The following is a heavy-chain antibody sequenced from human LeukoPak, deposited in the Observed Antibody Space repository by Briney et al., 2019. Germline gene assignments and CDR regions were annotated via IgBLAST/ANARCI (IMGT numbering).Heavy chain of an antibody. Sequence: SETLSLTCTVSGGSISSGSYYWGWIRQPPGKGLEWIGSIYYSGSTYYNPSLKSRVTISVDTSNNHFSLKLSSMTAADTAVYYCARHHYGGQNGGPRYFDYWGQGTLVTVSS. CDR3: ARHHYGGQNGGPRYFDY. CDR1: GGSISSGSYY. V-gene: IGHV4-39*01. D-gene: IGHD4-23*01. J-gene: IGHJ4*02. CDR2: IYYSGST.